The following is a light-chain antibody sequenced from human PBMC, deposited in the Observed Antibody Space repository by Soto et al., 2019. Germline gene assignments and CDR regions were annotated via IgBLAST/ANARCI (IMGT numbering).Light chain of an antibody. CDR1: QSVSSTY. J-gene: IGKJ1*01. V-gene: IGKV3-20*01. Sequence: EIVFTQSPGTLSLSPGERATLSCRASQSVSSTYLIWYQQKPGQAPRLLIYGASSRATGVPDRFSGGGSGTDFTLTISRLEPEDSAVYYCQQYDSSPWTFGQGTKVDIK. CDR3: QQYDSSPWT. CDR2: GAS.